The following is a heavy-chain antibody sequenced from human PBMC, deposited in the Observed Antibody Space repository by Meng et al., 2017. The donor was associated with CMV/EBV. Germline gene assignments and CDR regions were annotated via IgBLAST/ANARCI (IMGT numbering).Heavy chain of an antibody. J-gene: IGHJ4*02. CDR1: GGSFSGYY. Sequence: QLQLLQWGAGLFMPPETLSLSRAVYGGSFSGYYWSWIRQPPGKGLEWIGEINHSGSTNYNPSLKSRVTISVDTSKNQFSLKLSSVTAADTAVYYCASSLTYPDYWGQGTLVTVSS. V-gene: IGHV4-34*01. D-gene: IGHD2-15*01. CDR2: INHSGST. CDR3: ASSLTYPDY.